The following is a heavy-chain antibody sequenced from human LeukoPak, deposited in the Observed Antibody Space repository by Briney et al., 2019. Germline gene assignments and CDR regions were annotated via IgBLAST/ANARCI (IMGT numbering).Heavy chain of an antibody. CDR1: GDSMSNYF. CDR3: ARETNYPESPGFHAFEI. V-gene: IGHV4-59*01. CDR2: IHSSGNI. D-gene: IGHD5-24*01. J-gene: IGHJ3*02. Sequence: PSETLSLTCSVSGDSMSNYFWSWIRQPAGKGLEWVGYIHSSGNIKYNPSLKSRVTISVDTSKNQFSLRLTSVTAADTARYYCARETNYPESPGFHAFEIWGQGTMVAVSS.